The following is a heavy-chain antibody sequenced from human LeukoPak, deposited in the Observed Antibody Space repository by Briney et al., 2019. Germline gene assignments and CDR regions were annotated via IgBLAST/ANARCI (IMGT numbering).Heavy chain of an antibody. Sequence: GGSLRLSCAASGFTFSSYSMNWVRQAPGKGLEWVSSIGSSSSYIYYADSVKGRFTISRDNAKNSLYLQMNSLRAEDTAVYYCARFRGRAFDIWGQGTMVTVSS. CDR3: ARFRGRAFDI. J-gene: IGHJ3*02. V-gene: IGHV3-21*01. CDR1: GFTFSSYS. CDR2: IGSSSSYI. D-gene: IGHD5-24*01.